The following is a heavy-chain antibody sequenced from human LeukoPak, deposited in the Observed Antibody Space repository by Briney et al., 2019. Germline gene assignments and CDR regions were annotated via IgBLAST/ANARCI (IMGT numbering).Heavy chain of an antibody. CDR2: INPNSGGT. CDR3: ARGTSADFWSGYPNWFDP. D-gene: IGHD3-3*01. Sequence: GASVKVSCKASGYTFTGYYMHWVRQPPGQGLEWMGWINPNSGGTNYAQKFQGRVTMTRDTSISTAYMELSRLRSDDTAVYYCARGTSADFWSGYPNWFDPWGQGTLVTVSS. J-gene: IGHJ5*02. CDR1: GYTFTGYY. V-gene: IGHV1-2*02.